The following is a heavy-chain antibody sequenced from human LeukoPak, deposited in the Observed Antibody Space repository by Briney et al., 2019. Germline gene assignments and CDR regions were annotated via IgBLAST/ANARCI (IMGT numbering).Heavy chain of an antibody. CDR1: GGSISSGNW. V-gene: IGHV4-4*02. CDR3: ARVSLWFGFES. D-gene: IGHD3-10*01. J-gene: IGHJ4*02. Sequence: SETLSLTCVVSGGSISSGNWWTWVRQPPGKGLEWIGEIYHSGDTNYNPSLGGRITISVDKSKNLFSLKVTSVTAADTATYYCARVSLWFGFESRGQGSLVTVSS. CDR2: IYHSGDT.